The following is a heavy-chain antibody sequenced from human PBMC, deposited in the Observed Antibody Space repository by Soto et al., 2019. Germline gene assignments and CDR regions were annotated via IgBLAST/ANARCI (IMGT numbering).Heavy chain of an antibody. Sequence: EVQLVESGGGLVQPGGSLKLSCAASGFTFSGSAMHWVRQASGKGLEWVGRIRSKANSYATAYAASVKGRFTISRDDSKNTAYLQMNSLKTEDTAVYYCTRQSDIVVVAPPGYYYYYMDVWGKGTTVTVSS. CDR2: IRSKANSYAT. J-gene: IGHJ6*03. V-gene: IGHV3-73*01. D-gene: IGHD2-2*01. CDR1: GFTFSGSA. CDR3: TRQSDIVVVAPPGYYYYYMDV.